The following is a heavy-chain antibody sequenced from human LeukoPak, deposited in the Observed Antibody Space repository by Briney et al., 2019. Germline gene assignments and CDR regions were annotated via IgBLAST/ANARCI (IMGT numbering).Heavy chain of an antibody. D-gene: IGHD3-22*01. V-gene: IGHV1-18*01. Sequence: SVNVSCKASAYTFTSYGISWVRQAPGQGLELTGWISAYNGNTNYAQKLQGRVTMTTDTSTSTAYMELRSLRSDDTAVYYCARDHNPDYYDSSGSNWFDPWGQGTLVTVSS. CDR1: AYTFTSYG. CDR2: ISAYNGNT. J-gene: IGHJ5*02. CDR3: ARDHNPDYYDSSGSNWFDP.